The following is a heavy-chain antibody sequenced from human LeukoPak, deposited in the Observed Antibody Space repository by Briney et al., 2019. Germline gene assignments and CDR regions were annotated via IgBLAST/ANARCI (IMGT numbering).Heavy chain of an antibody. J-gene: IGHJ5*02. V-gene: IGHV3-23*01. CDR1: GFTFNNYA. Sequence: PGGSLRLSCAASGFTFNNYAMNWVRQAPGKWLEWVSSISDSGVSTYYADSVKGRFTISRDNSKNTLYLQMNSLRAEDTAVYYCAKDKFVESRWFDPWGRRTLVTVSS. CDR2: ISDSGVST. CDR3: AKDKFVESRWFDP. D-gene: IGHD3-16*01.